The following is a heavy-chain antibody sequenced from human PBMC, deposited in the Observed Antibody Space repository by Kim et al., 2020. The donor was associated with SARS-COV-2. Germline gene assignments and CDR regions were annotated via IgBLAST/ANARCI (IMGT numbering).Heavy chain of an antibody. CDR1: GFTFSSYA. CDR2: ISYDGSNK. CDR3: ARWEEVNNWNYKFSGYFDY. Sequence: GGSLRLSCAASGFTFSSYAMHWVRQAPGKGLEWVAVISYDGSNKYYADSVKGRFTISRDNSKNTLYLQMNSLRAEDTAVYYCARWEEVNNWNYKFSGYFDYWGQGTLVTVSS. V-gene: IGHV3-30-3*01. J-gene: IGHJ4*02. D-gene: IGHD1-7*01.